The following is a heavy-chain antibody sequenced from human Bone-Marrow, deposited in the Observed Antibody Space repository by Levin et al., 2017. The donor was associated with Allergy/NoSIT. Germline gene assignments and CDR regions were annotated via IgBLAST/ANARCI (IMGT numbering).Heavy chain of an antibody. CDR1: GFTFGHYA. Sequence: GGSLRLSCVGSGFTFGHYAMSWVRQAPGKGLEWVATIPGSGDKTFYADSVKGRFNISRDNAKSTLSLQMDSLRVDDTAVYSCAKDRSPTFSSGWHARFDTWGQGNLVTVSS. D-gene: IGHD6-19*01. CDR2: IPGSGDKT. V-gene: IGHV3-23*01. CDR3: AKDRSPTFSSGWHARFDT. J-gene: IGHJ5*02.